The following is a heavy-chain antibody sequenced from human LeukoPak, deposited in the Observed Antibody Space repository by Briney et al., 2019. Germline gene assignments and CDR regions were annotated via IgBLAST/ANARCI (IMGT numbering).Heavy chain of an antibody. CDR2: ISSSSSYI. CDR3: VRGADYHILTGYMDV. V-gene: IGHV3-21*01. D-gene: IGHD3-9*01. J-gene: IGHJ6*03. CDR1: GFTFSNYA. Sequence: GGSLRLSCAASGFTFSNYAMSWVRQAPGKGLEWVSSISSSSSYIYYADSVKGRFTISRANAKNSLFLQMNSLRAEDTAVYYCVRGADYHILTGYMDVWGKGTTVTVSS.